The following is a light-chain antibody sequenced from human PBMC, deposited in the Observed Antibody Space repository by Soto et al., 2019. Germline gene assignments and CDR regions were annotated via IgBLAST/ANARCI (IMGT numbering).Light chain of an antibody. Sequence: DVVMTQSPLSLPVNLGQPASISCRSGQSLVYSDGNTYLHWFQQRPGQSPRRLIYKVSNRDSGVPDRFSGSGSGTDFTLKISRVEAEDVGVYYCKQGTHWPHTFGQGTKLEIK. J-gene: IGKJ2*01. CDR3: KQGTHWPHT. CDR1: QSLVYSDGNTY. CDR2: KVS. V-gene: IGKV2-30*01.